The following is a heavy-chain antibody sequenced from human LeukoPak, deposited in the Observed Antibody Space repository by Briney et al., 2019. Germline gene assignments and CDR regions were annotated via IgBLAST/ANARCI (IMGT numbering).Heavy chain of an antibody. CDR2: INHSGST. CDR1: GGSFSGYY. Sequence: KPSETLSLTCAVYGGSFSGYYWSWIRQPPGKGLEWIGEINHSGSTNYNPSLKSRVTISVDTSKNQFSLKLSSVTAADTAVYYSARENRRWLQFFRYYGMDVWGQGTTVTVSS. V-gene: IGHV4-34*01. J-gene: IGHJ6*02. D-gene: IGHD5-24*01. CDR3: ARENRRWLQFFRYYGMDV.